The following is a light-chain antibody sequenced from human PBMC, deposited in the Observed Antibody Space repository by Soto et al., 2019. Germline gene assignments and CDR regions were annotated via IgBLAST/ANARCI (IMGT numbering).Light chain of an antibody. V-gene: IGKV3-15*01. Sequence: EIVMTQSPATLSVSPGERATLSCRAGQSVSSNYLAWYQQRPGQAPRLLIYGSATRATGIPDRFSGSGSGTEFTLTISSLQSEDFAVYYCQQYNNWPPITFGQGTRLEIK. J-gene: IGKJ5*01. CDR3: QQYNNWPPIT. CDR2: GSA. CDR1: QSVSSN.